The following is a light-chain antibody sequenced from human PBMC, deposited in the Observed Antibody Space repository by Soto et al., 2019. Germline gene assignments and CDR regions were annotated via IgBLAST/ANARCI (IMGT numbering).Light chain of an antibody. V-gene: IGLV2-14*01. CDR2: GVS. CDR1: SSDVCGYNY. J-gene: IGLJ1*01. Sequence: QSVLTQPASVSGSPGQSITISCTGTSSDVCGYNYVSWYQQHPGKAPKLMIYGVSNRPSGVSNRFSGSKSGNTASLTISGLQAEDEADYYCSSYTSSSTLAYVFGTGTKVTVL. CDR3: SSYTSSSTLAYV.